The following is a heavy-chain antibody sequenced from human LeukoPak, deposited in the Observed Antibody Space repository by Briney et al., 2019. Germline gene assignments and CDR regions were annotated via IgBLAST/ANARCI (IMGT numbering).Heavy chain of an antibody. Sequence: ASVKVSCKASGYTFTGYYMHWVRQAPGQGLEWMGWINPNSGGTNYAQKFQGGVTMTRDTSISTAYMELSRLRSDDTAVYYCARVGAPSPHYYDSSGYGGSYYFDYWGQGTLVTVSS. V-gene: IGHV1-2*02. CDR2: INPNSGGT. D-gene: IGHD3-22*01. J-gene: IGHJ4*02. CDR1: GYTFTGYY. CDR3: ARVGAPSPHYYDSSGYGGSYYFDY.